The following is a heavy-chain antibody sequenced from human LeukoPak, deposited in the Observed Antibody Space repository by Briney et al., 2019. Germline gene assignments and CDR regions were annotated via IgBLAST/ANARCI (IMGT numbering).Heavy chain of an antibody. J-gene: IGHJ4*02. CDR2: IIPIFGTA. V-gene: IGHV1-69*13. CDR3: ARSPLLNYDFWSNFDY. Sequence: ASVKVSCKASGGTFSSYAISWVRQAPGQGLEWMGGIIPIFGTANYAQKFQGRVTITADESTSTAYMELSSLRSEDTAVYYCARSPLLNYDFWSNFDYWGQGTLVTASS. CDR1: GGTFSSYA. D-gene: IGHD3-3*01.